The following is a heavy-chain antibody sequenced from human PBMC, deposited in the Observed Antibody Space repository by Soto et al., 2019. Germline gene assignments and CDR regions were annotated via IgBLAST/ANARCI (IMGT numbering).Heavy chain of an antibody. CDR1: GFTFSSYA. J-gene: IGHJ5*02. CDR3: ARARSSRIANWFDP. V-gene: IGHV3-23*01. CDR2: ISGSGGST. Sequence: EVQLLESGGGLVQPGGSLRLSCAASGFTFSSYAMSWVRQAPGKGLEWVSAISGSGGSTYYADSVKGRFTISRDNSKTSLYLQMNSLRAEDTAVYYCARARSSRIANWFDPWGQGTLVTVSS. D-gene: IGHD6-6*01.